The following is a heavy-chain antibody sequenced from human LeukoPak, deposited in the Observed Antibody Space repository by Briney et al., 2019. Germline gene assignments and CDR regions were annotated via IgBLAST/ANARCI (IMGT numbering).Heavy chain of an antibody. V-gene: IGHV4-61*02. CDR3: ARYIAAELLFDY. CDR2: IYTSGST. Sequence: SETLSLTCTVSGGSISSGSYYWSWIRQPAGKGLEWIGRIYTSGSTNYNPSLKSRVTISVDTSKNQFSLKLSSVTAADTAVYYCARYIAAELLFDYWGQGTLVTVSS. D-gene: IGHD6-13*01. CDR1: GGSISSGSYY. J-gene: IGHJ4*02.